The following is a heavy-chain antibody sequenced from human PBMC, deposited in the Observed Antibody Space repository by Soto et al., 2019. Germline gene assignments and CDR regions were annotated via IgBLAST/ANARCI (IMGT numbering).Heavy chain of an antibody. Sequence: LRLSCAASGFTVSSSYMNWVRQAPGKGLEWVSVIDSGGNTYYADSVKGRFTISSDNSKNTLYLQMNSLRAEDTAVYYCARAGGIAAAGIIDDWGQGTLVTVSS. J-gene: IGHJ4*02. CDR2: IDSGGNT. V-gene: IGHV3-53*01. CDR1: GFTVSSSY. CDR3: ARAGGIAAAGIIDD. D-gene: IGHD6-13*01.